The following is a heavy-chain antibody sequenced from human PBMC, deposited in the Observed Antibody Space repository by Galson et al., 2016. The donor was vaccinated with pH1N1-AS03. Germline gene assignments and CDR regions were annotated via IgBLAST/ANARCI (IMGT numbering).Heavy chain of an antibody. D-gene: IGHD4-23*01. CDR1: GFSFSTNW. J-gene: IGHJ4*02. V-gene: IGHV3-74*01. Sequence: SLRLSCAASGFSFSTNWMHWVRQAPGKGLVWVAHINEDGSTARHADSVKGRFIISRDNAKNTLYLHMNSLRVEDTAVDYCARDVGGPYDYWGQGTLVTVSS. CDR3: ARDVGGPYDY. CDR2: INEDGSTA.